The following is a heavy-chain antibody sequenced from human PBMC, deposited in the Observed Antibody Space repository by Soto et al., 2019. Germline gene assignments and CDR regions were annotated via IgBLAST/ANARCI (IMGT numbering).Heavy chain of an antibody. V-gene: IGHV3-33*01. CDR2: IWYDGSNK. J-gene: IGHJ6*02. Sequence: QVQLVESGGGVVQPGRSLRLSCAASGFTFSSYGMHWFRQAPGKGLEWVAVIWYDGSNKYYADSVKGRFTISRDNSKNTLYLQMNSLRAEDTAVYYCAREPRTMVRGVIIVSFGMDVWGQGTTVTVSS. CDR1: GFTFSSYG. CDR3: AREPRTMVRGVIIVSFGMDV. D-gene: IGHD3-10*01.